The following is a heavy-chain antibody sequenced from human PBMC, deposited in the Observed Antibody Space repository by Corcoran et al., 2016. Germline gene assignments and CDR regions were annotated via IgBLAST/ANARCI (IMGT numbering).Heavy chain of an antibody. CDR3: ARVVVTSGWYLEGWFDP. Sequence: EVQLVESGGGLVKPGGSLRLSCAASGFSFSSYSMNWVRQAPGKGLEWVSSISSSSSYIYYADSLKGRFTISRDNAKNSLYLQMNSLRAEDTAVYYCARVVVTSGWYLEGWFDPWGQGTLVTVSS. J-gene: IGHJ5*02. CDR2: ISSSSSYI. V-gene: IGHV3-21*01. CDR1: GFSFSSYS. D-gene: IGHD6-19*01.